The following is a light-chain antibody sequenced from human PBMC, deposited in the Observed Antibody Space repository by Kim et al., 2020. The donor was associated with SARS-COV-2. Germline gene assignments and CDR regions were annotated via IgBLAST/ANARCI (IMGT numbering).Light chain of an antibody. CDR2: YDN. CDR3: QVWDGASDDWV. Sequence: SYELTQPPSVSVAPGKTATIPCGGDDIGRKSVHWYQQKAGQAPILVISYDNGRPSGIPERFSGSKSGNTATLTISRVEAGDEADYYCQVWDGASDDWVFG. CDR1: DIGRKS. V-gene: IGLV3-21*04. J-gene: IGLJ3*02.